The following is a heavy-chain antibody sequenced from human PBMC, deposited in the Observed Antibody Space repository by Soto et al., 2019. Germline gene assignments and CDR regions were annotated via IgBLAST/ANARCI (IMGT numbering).Heavy chain of an antibody. Sequence: ASVKVSCKASGYTFTSYYMHWVRQAPGQGLEWMGIINPSGGSTSYAQKFQGRVTMTRDTSTSTVYMELSSLRSEDTAVYYCARDGIEGGGYPGLSRFPLDYWGQGTLVTVSS. CDR1: GYTFTSYY. CDR3: ARDGIEGGGYPGLSRFPLDY. CDR2: INPSGGST. J-gene: IGHJ4*02. V-gene: IGHV1-46*01. D-gene: IGHD1-26*01.